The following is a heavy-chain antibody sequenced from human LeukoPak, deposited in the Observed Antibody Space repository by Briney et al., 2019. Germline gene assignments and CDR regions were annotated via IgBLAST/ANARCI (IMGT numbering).Heavy chain of an antibody. V-gene: IGHV3-23*01. CDR3: ANCPPVFCSCTSAEGMDV. D-gene: IGHD2-2*01. CDR2: ISGSGGSA. Sequence: GSLRLSCAASGFTFSSYAMSWVRQAPGKGLEWVSAISGSGGSAYYADSVKGRFTISRDNSKNTLYLQMNSLRAEDTAVYYCANCPPVFCSCTSAEGMDVWGQGTTVTVSS. J-gene: IGHJ6*02. CDR1: GFTFSSYA.